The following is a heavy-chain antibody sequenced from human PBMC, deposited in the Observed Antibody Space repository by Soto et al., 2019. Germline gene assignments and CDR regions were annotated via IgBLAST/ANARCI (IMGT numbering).Heavy chain of an antibody. D-gene: IGHD3-3*01. CDR2: INPNSGGT. Sequence: ASVKVSCKASGYTFTGYYMHWVRQAPGQGLEWMGWINPNSGGTNYAQKFQGRVTMTRDTSISTAYMELSRLRSDDTAVYYCARSGARFLEWLTLGYWGQGTLVTVS. CDR1: GYTFTGYY. CDR3: ARSGARFLEWLTLGY. V-gene: IGHV1-2*02. J-gene: IGHJ4*02.